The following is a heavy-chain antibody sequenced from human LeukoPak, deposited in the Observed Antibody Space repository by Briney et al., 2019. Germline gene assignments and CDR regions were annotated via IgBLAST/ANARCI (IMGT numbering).Heavy chain of an antibody. V-gene: IGHV4-59*01. J-gene: IGHJ4*02. D-gene: IGHD2-2*01. CDR3: ARGDIVVVPAAMFYDY. CDR1: GGSISSYY. CDR2: IYYSGST. Sequence: TPSETLSLTCTVSGGSISSYYWSWIRQPPGKGLEWIGYIYYSGSTNYNPSLKSRVTISVDTSKNQFSLKLSSVTAADTAVYYCARGDIVVVPAAMFYDYWGQGTLVTVSS.